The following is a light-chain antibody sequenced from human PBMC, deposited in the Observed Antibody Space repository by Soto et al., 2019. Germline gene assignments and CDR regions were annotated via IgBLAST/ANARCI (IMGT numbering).Light chain of an antibody. CDR3: QQYNNWPLT. Sequence: EIVMTQSPATLSVSPGERATLSCRASQSVSSNLAWYQQKPGQAPRLLIYGASTRATGIPARFSGSGSGTEFTLTISSLHSEDSAVYYCQQYNNWPLTFGGGTKVEIK. CDR2: GAS. V-gene: IGKV3-15*01. J-gene: IGKJ4*01. CDR1: QSVSSN.